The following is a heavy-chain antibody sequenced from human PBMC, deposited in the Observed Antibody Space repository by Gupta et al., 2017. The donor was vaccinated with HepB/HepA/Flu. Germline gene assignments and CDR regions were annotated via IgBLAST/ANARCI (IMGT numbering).Heavy chain of an antibody. Sequence: QVQLQESGPGLVKPSETLSLTCTVSGDSISDYYWSWIRQPPGKGLEWIGYMYSGGRSNYNPSLKSRLTLSLDTSKNQFSLKLHSLTPADTAVYYCARDRLSGPRNYFYALDGWGQGTTVTVSS. V-gene: IGHV4-59*01. CDR3: ARDRLSGPRNYFYALDG. J-gene: IGHJ6*02. CDR1: GDSISDYY. D-gene: IGHD6-19*01. CDR2: MYSGGRS.